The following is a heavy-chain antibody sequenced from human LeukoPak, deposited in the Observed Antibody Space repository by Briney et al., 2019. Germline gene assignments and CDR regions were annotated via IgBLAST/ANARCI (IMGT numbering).Heavy chain of an antibody. CDR1: GGTFSSYA. D-gene: IGHD3-22*01. J-gene: IGHJ4*02. CDR2: IIPIFGTA. CDR3: ARPYFYYDSSGYYGGY. V-gene: IGHV1-69*13. Sequence: ASVKVSCKASGGTFSSYAISWVRQAPGQGLEWMGGIIPIFGTANYAQKFQGRVTITADESTSTAYMELSSLRSEDTAVYYCARPYFYYDSSGYYGGYWGQGTLVTVSS.